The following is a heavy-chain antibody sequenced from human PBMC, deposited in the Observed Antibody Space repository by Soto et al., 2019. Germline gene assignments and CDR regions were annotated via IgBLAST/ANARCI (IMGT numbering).Heavy chain of an antibody. CDR1: GFTFSSYA. CDR3: AKDKLARIAAAGYFDY. J-gene: IGHJ4*02. V-gene: IGHV3-23*01. D-gene: IGHD6-13*01. Sequence: GGSLRLSCAASGFTFSSYAMSWVRQAPGKGLEWVSAISGSGGSTYYADSVKGRFTISRDNSKNTLYLQMNSLRAEDTAVYYCAKDKLARIAAAGYFDYWGQGTLVTVSS. CDR2: ISGSGGST.